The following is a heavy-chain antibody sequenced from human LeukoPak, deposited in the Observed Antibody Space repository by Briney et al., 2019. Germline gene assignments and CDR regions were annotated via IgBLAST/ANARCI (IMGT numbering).Heavy chain of an antibody. J-gene: IGHJ3*01. V-gene: IGHV3-23*01. Sequence: GGSLRLSCAASGFTFSSYGMIWVRQAPGKGLEWVSVISGSGSSTDYADSVKGRFTISRDNSKNALYLQTNSLRVEDTAVYYCAKDPPRSRAIVDAFDVWGQGTMATVSS. CDR1: GFTFSSYG. D-gene: IGHD3-22*01. CDR3: AKDPPRSRAIVDAFDV. CDR2: ISGSGSST.